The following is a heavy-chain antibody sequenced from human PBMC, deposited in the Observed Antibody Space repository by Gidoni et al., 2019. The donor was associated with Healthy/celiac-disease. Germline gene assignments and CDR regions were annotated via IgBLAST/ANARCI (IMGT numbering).Heavy chain of an antibody. D-gene: IGHD3-10*01. CDR1: GSSISSSSYY. CDR2: IYCSGST. J-gene: IGHJ4*02. V-gene: IGHV4-39*01. CDR3: ARRFQRGPHDY. Sequence: QLQLQASGPGLVKPSETLSLTSTVSGSSISSSSYYWGWIRQPPGTGLEWIGSIYCSGSTYYNPSLKMRVTLSGETSKTQFSLKLSSVTAADTALYYCARRFQRGPHDYWGQGTLVTVSS.